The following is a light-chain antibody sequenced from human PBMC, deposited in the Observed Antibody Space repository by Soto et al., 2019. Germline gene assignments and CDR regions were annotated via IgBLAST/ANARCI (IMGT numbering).Light chain of an antibody. CDR1: RSVSVN. CDR2: RTS. J-gene: IGKJ2*01. Sequence: EIVMTQSPATLSVSPGERVTLSCKASRSVSVNLAWYQQKPGQAPRLLIYRTSTRATDVPDRFSGTGSGTDFTLTISGLQSEDFAVYFCQQYNNWPPYTFGPGTKLVIK. CDR3: QQYNNWPPYT. V-gene: IGKV3-15*01.